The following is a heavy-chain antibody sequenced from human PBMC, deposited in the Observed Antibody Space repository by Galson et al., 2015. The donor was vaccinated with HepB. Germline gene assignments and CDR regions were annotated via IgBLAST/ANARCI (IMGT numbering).Heavy chain of an antibody. V-gene: IGHV3-33*01. CDR2: IWDDGGNE. CDR3: ARAVGGFCSDSKCFSSSSDY. J-gene: IGHJ4*01. Sequence: SLRLSCAVSGFTFRNYGMHWVRQAPGKGLEWVAFIWDDGGNERYAESVKGRFTISRDNFKNMLYLQMNSLRAEDTAVYYCARAVGGFCSDSKCFSSSSDYWGQGTLVTVSS. CDR1: GFTFRNYG. D-gene: IGHD6-6*01.